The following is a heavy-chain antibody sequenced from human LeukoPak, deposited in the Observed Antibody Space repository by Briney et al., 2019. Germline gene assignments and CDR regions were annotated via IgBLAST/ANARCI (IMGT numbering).Heavy chain of an antibody. Sequence: SGTLSLTCAVSGGSISSSNWWSWVRQPPGKGLEWIGEIYHSGSTNYNPPLKSRVTISVDKSKNQFSLKLSSVTAADTAVYYCARAQIIQLWLGIVVITLFDYWGQGTLVTVSS. D-gene: IGHD5-18*01. CDR3: ARAQIIQLWLGIVVITLFDY. CDR2: IYHSGST. CDR1: GGSISSSNW. V-gene: IGHV4-4*02. J-gene: IGHJ4*02.